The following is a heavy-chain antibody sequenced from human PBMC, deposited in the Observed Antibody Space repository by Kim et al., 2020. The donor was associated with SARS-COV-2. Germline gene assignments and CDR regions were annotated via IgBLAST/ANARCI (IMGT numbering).Heavy chain of an antibody. CDR3: AREGEQYSSSSWYYFDY. CDR1: GYTFTSYA. V-gene: IGHV7-4-1*02. Sequence: ASVKVSCKASGYTFTSYAMNWVRQAPGQGLEWMGWINTNTGNPTYAQGFTGRFVFSLDTSVSTAYLQISSLKAEDTAVYYCAREGEQYSSSSWYYFDYWGQGTLVTVSS. J-gene: IGHJ4*02. D-gene: IGHD6-6*01. CDR2: INTNTGNP.